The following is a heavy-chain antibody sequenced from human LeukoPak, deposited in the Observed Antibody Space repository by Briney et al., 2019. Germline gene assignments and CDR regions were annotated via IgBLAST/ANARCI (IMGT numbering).Heavy chain of an antibody. D-gene: IGHD3-22*01. CDR2: IRYDGGNT. Sequence: GGSLRLSCAASGFILSNYAMQWVRQAPGMGLEWVAFIRYDGGNTYYADSVKGRFTISRDNSKNTLYLQMNSLRAEDTAVYYCAKGRYDITWGQGTLVTVSS. CDR1: GFILSNYA. V-gene: IGHV3-30*02. J-gene: IGHJ5*02. CDR3: AKGRYDIT.